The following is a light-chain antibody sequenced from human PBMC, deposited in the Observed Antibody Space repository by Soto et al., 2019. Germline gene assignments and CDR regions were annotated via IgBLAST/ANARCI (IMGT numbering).Light chain of an antibody. CDR3: QRYDSYPLT. Sequence: DIQMTQSPSTLSASVGDRVTITCRASQTIGIWLAWYQQKPGKAPKLLIYKASTLQSGVPSRFSGSGSGTDFTLTFSSLQPDDFATYYCQRYDSYPLTFGGGTKVEIK. CDR2: KAS. J-gene: IGKJ4*01. CDR1: QTIGIW. V-gene: IGKV1-5*03.